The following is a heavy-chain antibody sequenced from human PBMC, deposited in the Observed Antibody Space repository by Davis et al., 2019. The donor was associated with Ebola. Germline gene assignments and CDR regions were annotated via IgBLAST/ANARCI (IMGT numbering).Heavy chain of an antibody. CDR1: GFTFDDYA. D-gene: IGHD3-16*01. CDR2: ISWNSGRI. Sequence: PGGSLRLFCAASGFTFDDYAMHWVRQAPGKGLEWVSGISWNSGRIGYADSVKGRFTISRDNAKNSLYLQMNSLRAEDTALYYCARGGYYYGLDVWGQGTTVTVSS. V-gene: IGHV3-9*01. J-gene: IGHJ6*02. CDR3: ARGGYYYGLDV.